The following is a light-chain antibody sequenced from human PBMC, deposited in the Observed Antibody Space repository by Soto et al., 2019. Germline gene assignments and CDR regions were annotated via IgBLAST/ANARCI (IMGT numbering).Light chain of an antibody. CDR1: QSVNSN. CDR3: QQYQKFWT. J-gene: IGKJ1*01. CDR2: DAS. V-gene: IGKV3-15*01. Sequence: RAMSRARVYLSVSAGARATLSCRASQSVNSNLAWYQQKPGQAPKLLIYDASSRATGTPARFSGSGSGTEFTITITGLHFPDFALYCCQQYQKFWTPGQGTKVDIK.